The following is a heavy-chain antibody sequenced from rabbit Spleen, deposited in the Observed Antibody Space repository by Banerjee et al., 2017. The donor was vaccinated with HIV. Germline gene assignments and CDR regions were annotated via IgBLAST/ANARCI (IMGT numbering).Heavy chain of an antibody. V-gene: IGHV1S45*01. Sequence: QEQLVESGGDLVKPGASLTLTCTASGFSLSSYYMCWVRQAPGKGLEWIACVYGGADGGTYYATWVNGRFSISKTSSTTVTLQMTSLTAADTATYFCARDPGTYNSGADNFNLWGQGTLVTVS. D-gene: IGHD1-1*01. J-gene: IGHJ4*01. CDR3: ARDPGTYNSGADNFNL. CDR1: GFSLSSYY. CDR2: VYGGADGGT.